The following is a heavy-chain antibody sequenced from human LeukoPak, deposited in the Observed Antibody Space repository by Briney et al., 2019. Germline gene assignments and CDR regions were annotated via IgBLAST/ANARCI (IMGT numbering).Heavy chain of an antibody. CDR3: AKGVRSSSRYGGPDH. J-gene: IGHJ4*02. CDR2: ISDSGGNT. CDR1: GFTFSSYA. V-gene: IGHV3-23*01. Sequence: PGGSLRLSCAASGFTFSSYAMTWVRQAPGKGLEWVSVISDSGGNTYYADSVKGRFTVSRDNSKNTLFLQMSSLRVDDTAVHYCAKGVRSSSRYGGPDHWGQGTQVTVSS. D-gene: IGHD6-13*01.